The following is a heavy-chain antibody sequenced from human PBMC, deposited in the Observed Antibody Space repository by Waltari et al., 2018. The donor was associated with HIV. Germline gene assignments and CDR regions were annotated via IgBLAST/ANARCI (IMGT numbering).Heavy chain of an antibody. CDR1: GYTFTGYY. Sequence: QVQLVQSGAEVKKPGASVKVSCKASGYTFTGYYMHWVRQAPGQGLEWMGWINPNSGGTNYAQKFQGRVTMTRDTSISTAYLELSRLRSDDTAVDYCARVQVWEALNYYDSSGYPKSPYFDYWGQGTLVTVSS. CDR3: ARVQVWEALNYYDSSGYPKSPYFDY. CDR2: INPNSGGT. V-gene: IGHV1-2*02. J-gene: IGHJ4*02. D-gene: IGHD3-22*01.